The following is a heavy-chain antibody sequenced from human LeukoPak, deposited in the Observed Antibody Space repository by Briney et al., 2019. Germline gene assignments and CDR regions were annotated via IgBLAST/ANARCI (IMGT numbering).Heavy chain of an antibody. D-gene: IGHD6-13*01. CDR1: GFTFSSYE. Sequence: GGSLRLSCAASGFTFSSYEMNWVRQAPGKGLEWVSYISSRGSTIYYADSVEGRFTISRDNAKNSLYLQMNSLRAEDTAVYYCARDSSSWYGTPYFAYWGQGTLVTVSS. CDR2: ISSRGSTI. V-gene: IGHV3-48*03. CDR3: ARDSSSWYGTPYFAY. J-gene: IGHJ4*02.